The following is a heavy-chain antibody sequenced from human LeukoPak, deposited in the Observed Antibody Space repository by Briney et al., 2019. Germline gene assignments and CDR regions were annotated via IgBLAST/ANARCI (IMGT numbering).Heavy chain of an antibody. CDR1: GFTFDDYA. J-gene: IGHJ4*02. CDR2: ICWNSGSI. V-gene: IGHV3-9*01. CDR3: AKDSYDSSGYYPYYFDY. D-gene: IGHD3-22*01. Sequence: GGSLRLSCAASGFTFDDYAMHWVRQAPGKGLEWVSGICWNSGSIGYADSVKGRFTISRDNAKNSLYLQMNSLRAEDTALYYCAKDSYDSSGYYPYYFDYWGQGTLVTVSS.